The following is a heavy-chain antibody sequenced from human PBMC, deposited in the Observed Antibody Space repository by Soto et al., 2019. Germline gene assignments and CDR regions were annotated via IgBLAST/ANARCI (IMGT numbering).Heavy chain of an antibody. D-gene: IGHD2-2*01. Sequence: QVQLVESGGGVVQPGRSLRLSCAASGFTFSSYAMNWVRQAPGKGLEWVAVISYDGSNKYYADSVKGRFTISRDNSKNTLHLQMNSLGAEDTAVYYWARGSTSCCGWFDPWGQGTLVTVSS. CDR3: ARGSTSCCGWFDP. V-gene: IGHV3-30-3*01. CDR2: ISYDGSNK. CDR1: GFTFSSYA. J-gene: IGHJ5*02.